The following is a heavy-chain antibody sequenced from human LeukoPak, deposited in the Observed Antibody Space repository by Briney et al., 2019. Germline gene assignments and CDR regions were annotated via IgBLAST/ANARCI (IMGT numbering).Heavy chain of an antibody. CDR3: ARDTSGYRRGSFDY. Sequence: SVTVSLTCTVSAGLTTSYYWSWIRQPPRKGMEWIGYIYYRGSTNYHPSLKRRVTISVDSSKNQFSLKLSSLTAADTAVYYCARDTSGYRRGSFDYWGQGTLVTVSS. D-gene: IGHD3-22*01. CDR2: IYYRGST. CDR1: AGLTTSYY. V-gene: IGHV4-59*01. J-gene: IGHJ4*02.